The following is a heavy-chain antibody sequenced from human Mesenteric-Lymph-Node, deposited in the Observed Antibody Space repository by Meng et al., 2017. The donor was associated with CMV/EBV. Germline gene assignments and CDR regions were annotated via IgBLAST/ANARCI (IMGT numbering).Heavy chain of an antibody. Sequence: GGSLRLSCAASGFTFSTSWMSWVRQAPGKGLEWVANIRQDEREKYYVDSVKGRFTISRDNVQNSLYLQMNSLRVEDTAVYYCARGLTIIEVWGQGTLVTVSS. V-gene: IGHV3-7*04. J-gene: IGHJ4*02. CDR1: GFTFSTSW. D-gene: IGHD3-10*01. CDR3: ARGLTIIEV. CDR2: IRQDEREK.